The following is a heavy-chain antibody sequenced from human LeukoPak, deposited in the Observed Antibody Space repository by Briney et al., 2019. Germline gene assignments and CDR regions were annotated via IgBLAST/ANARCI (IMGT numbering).Heavy chain of an antibody. J-gene: IGHJ4*02. V-gene: IGHV3-30*02. Sequence: GGSLRLSCAASAFTFSSYGMYWVRQAPGKGLEWVAFIRYDGNNQYYADSVKGRFTISRDNSKNTLYLQMNSLRAEDTAVYYCAKRNGYYDSSGYSDYWGQGTLVTVSS. D-gene: IGHD3-22*01. CDR3: AKRNGYYDSSGYSDY. CDR1: AFTFSSYG. CDR2: IRYDGNNQ.